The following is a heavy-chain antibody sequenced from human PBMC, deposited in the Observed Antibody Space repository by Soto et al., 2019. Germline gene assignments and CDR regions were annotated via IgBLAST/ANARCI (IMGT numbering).Heavy chain of an antibody. CDR2: IYYSGST. CDR3: ARETLSGAEVYYFYGMDV. CDR1: GGSVSSGSYY. V-gene: IGHV4-61*01. Sequence: QVQLQESGPGLVKPSETLSLTCTVSGGSVSSGSYYWSWIRQPPGMGLEWIGYIYYSGSTNYNHSLKRRVTISVDTSKNQSSLKLSAVTAADTAVYYCARETLSGAEVYYFYGMDVWGQGTTVTVSS. J-gene: IGHJ6*02. D-gene: IGHD2-15*01.